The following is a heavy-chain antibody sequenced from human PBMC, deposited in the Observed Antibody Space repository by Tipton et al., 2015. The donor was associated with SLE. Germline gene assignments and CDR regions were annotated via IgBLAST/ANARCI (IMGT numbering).Heavy chain of an antibody. J-gene: IGHJ4*02. V-gene: IGHV4-59*08. CDR3: ARTDYYGLVTY. CDR1: GGSVSSSY. Sequence: TLSLTCAVSGGSVSSSYWSWIRQPPGKGLEWIGYIYYGGTTTYNPFLKSRVTISVDPSKNQFSLKLRSMTAADTAVYFCARTDYYGLVTYWGQGALVIVSS. CDR2: IYYGGTT. D-gene: IGHD3-10*01.